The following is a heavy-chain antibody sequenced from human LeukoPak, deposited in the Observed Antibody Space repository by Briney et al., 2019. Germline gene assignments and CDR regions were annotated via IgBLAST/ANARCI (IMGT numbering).Heavy chain of an antibody. Sequence: GGSLRLSCAASGFTFSSYGMSWVRQAPGKGLEWVSAISGSGGSTYYADSVKGRFTISRDNSKNTLYLRMNSLRAEDTAVYYCARDLMGIAYRGAFYYWGQGTLVTVSS. CDR3: ARDLMGIAYRGAFYY. J-gene: IGHJ4*02. CDR2: ISGSGGST. V-gene: IGHV3-23*01. D-gene: IGHD6-13*01. CDR1: GFTFSSYG.